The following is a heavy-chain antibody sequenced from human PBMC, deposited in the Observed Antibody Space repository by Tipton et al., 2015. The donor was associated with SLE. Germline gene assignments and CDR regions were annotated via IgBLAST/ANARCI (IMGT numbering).Heavy chain of an antibody. Sequence: TLSLTCTVSGASISSYYWSWIRQPPGKGLEWIGDIYYSGSTIHNPSLKSRVTMSVDTSKNQSSLKLSSVTAADTAVYYCAREPRSGYHDYWGQGTLVIVSS. V-gene: IGHV4-59*12. CDR1: GASISSYY. CDR2: IYYSGST. D-gene: IGHD3-3*01. CDR3: AREPRSGYHDY. J-gene: IGHJ4*02.